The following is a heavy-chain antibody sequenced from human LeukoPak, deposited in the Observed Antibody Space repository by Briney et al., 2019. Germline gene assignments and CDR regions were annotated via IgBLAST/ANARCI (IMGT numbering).Heavy chain of an antibody. J-gene: IGHJ4*02. CDR2: IYHSGST. V-gene: IGHV4-59*08. CDR3: ARRGYYYDSSHYYYFDY. Sequence: PSETLSLTCTVSGXSITSYYGSWIRQPPGKGLEWIGSIYHSGSTNDNPSLKSRVTTSVDTPKNQFSLKLSSVTAADTAVYYCARRGYYYDSSHYYYFDYWGQGTLVTVSS. CDR1: GXSITSYY. D-gene: IGHD3-22*01.